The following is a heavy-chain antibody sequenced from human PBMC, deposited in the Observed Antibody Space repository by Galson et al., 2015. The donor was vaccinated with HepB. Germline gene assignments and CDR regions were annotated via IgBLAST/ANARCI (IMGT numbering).Heavy chain of an antibody. CDR1: GYTFNTFY. V-gene: IGHV1-46*02. D-gene: IGHD3-3*01. Sequence: SVKVSCKASGYTFNTFYMHWVRQAPGQGLEWMGIINPSGGSTTYAQKFQGRVTMTRDTSTSTVYMELSSLRSEDTAVYFCARDLFGYIDFWGQGTLVTVSS. CDR3: ARDLFGYIDF. J-gene: IGHJ4*02. CDR2: INPSGGST.